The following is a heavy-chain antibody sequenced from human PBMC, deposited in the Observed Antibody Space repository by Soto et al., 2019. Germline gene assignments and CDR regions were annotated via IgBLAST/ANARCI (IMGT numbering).Heavy chain of an antibody. V-gene: IGHV4-30-2*01. Sequence: QLQLQESGSGLVKPSQTLSLTCAVSGGSITSGNSYSWSWIRQPPGKGLEWIGSISHTGSTSYNLSLKSRLAMSVDKSKNKFSLRLSSVTAADMAVYYCARAVAPYFGTWFDPWGQGILVTVSS. CDR2: ISHTGST. J-gene: IGHJ5*02. CDR3: ARAVAPYFGTWFDP. CDR1: GGSITSGNSYS. D-gene: IGHD3-10*01.